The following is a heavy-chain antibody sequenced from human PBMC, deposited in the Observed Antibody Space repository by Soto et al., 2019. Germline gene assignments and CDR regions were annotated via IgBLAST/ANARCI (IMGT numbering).Heavy chain of an antibody. V-gene: IGHV4-39*02. D-gene: IGHD2-15*01. Sequence: SETLSLTCTVSGGSILDSTYYWAWIRQSPGKGLEWIGTIFYSGGTFYTPSLKSRVTMSVDTSNNQFSLKLSSVTAADTAVYYCARGWYCSGGSCPPRGWGQGTLVTVSS. CDR1: GGSILDSTYY. J-gene: IGHJ4*02. CDR2: IFYSGGT. CDR3: ARGWYCSGGSCPPRG.